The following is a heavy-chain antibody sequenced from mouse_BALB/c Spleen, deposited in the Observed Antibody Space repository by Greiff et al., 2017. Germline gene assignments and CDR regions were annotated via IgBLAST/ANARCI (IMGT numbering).Heavy chain of an antibody. D-gene: IGHD2-2*01. CDR3: ARSWLRRRGYFDY. Sequence: QVQLQQPGAELVKPGASVKLSCKASGYTFTSYWMHWVKQRPGQGLEWIGEIDPSDSYTNYNQKFKGKATLTVDKSSSTAYMQLSSLTSEDSAVYYCARSWLRRRGYFDYWGQGTTLTVSS. V-gene: IGHV1-69*02. CDR1: GYTFTSYW. J-gene: IGHJ2*01. CDR2: IDPSDSYT.